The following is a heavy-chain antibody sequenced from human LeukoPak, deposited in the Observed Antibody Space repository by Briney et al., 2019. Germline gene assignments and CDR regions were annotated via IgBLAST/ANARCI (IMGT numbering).Heavy chain of an antibody. D-gene: IGHD4-17*01. CDR3: AKDEFRQETTTPGF. CDR1: GFIFDTYG. V-gene: IGHV3-30*18. Sequence: PGGSLRLSCAASGFIFDTYGMHWVRQAPGKGLEWVAVISYAGSDEFYADSVKGRFTISRDNSKNTLYLQTSSLRPEDTAVYYCAKDEFRQETTTPGFWGQGTLVTVSS. CDR2: ISYAGSDE. J-gene: IGHJ4*02.